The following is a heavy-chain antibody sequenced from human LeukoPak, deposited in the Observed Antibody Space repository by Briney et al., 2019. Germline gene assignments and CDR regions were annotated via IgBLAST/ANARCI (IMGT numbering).Heavy chain of an antibody. Sequence: GGSLRLSCTASGFTFGDYAMSWVRQAPGKGLEWVGFIRSKAYGGTTEYAASVKGRFTISRDDSKSIAYLQMNSLKTEDTAVYYCTRDSPYYGDYTYWGQGTLVTVSS. CDR3: TRDSPYYGDYTY. J-gene: IGHJ4*02. CDR2: IRSKAYGGTT. D-gene: IGHD4-17*01. CDR1: GFTFGDYA. V-gene: IGHV3-49*04.